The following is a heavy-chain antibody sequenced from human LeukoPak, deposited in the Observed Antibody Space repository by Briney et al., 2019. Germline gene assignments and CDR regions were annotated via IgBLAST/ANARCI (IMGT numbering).Heavy chain of an antibody. D-gene: IGHD3-22*01. J-gene: IGHJ3*02. CDR2: IYSGGST. V-gene: IGHV3-53*01. CDR1: GFTVSSNY. CDR3: ARESPKAYYYDSSGYEDAFDI. Sequence: GGSLRLSCAASGFTVSSNYMSWVRQAPGKRLEWISVIYSGGSTYYADSVKGRFTISRDNSKNTLYLQMNSLRAEDTAVYYCARESPKAYYYDSSGYEDAFDIWGQGTMVTVSS.